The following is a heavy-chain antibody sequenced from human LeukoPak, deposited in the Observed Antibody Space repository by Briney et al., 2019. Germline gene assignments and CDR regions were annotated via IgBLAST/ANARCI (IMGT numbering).Heavy chain of an antibody. V-gene: IGHV4-39*07. CDR2: IYCSGNT. J-gene: IGHJ4*02. CDR1: AGSISSDSYY. CDR3: ASTSPKYYYESSGYSSLFDN. D-gene: IGHD3-22*01. Sequence: SETLSLTCTVSAGSISSDSYYWGWIRQPPGKGLEWIGTIYCSGNTYYNPSLKSRLTISVDTSKNQFSLKLRSVTAADTALYYCASTSPKYYYESSGYSSLFDNWGQGTLVTVSS.